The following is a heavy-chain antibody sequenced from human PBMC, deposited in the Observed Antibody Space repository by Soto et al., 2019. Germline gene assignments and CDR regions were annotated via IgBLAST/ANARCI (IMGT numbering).Heavy chain of an antibody. D-gene: IGHD3-22*01. V-gene: IGHV1-18*01. Sequence: QVQLVQSGAEVKKPGASVKVSCKASGYTFTSYGISWVRQAPGQGLEWMGWISAYNGNTNYAQKLQGRVTMTTDTSLSTAYMELGSLRCDDTAVDYCARDRMGKAYYYASSGYQDIHFDYWGQGTLVTVSS. CDR1: GYTFTSYG. J-gene: IGHJ4*02. CDR3: ARDRMGKAYYYASSGYQDIHFDY. CDR2: ISAYNGNT.